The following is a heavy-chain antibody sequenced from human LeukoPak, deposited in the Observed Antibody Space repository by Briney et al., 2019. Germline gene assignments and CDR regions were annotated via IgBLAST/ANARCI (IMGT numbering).Heavy chain of an antibody. V-gene: IGHV3-30*18. CDR3: AKEYSSSYYYYYYMDV. D-gene: IGHD6-6*01. J-gene: IGHJ6*03. CDR1: GFTFSSYG. Sequence: PGGSLRLSCAASGFTFSSYGMHWVRQAPGKGLEWVAVISYDGSNKYYADSVKGRFTISRDNSKNTLYLQMNSLRAEDTAVYYCAKEYSSSYYYYYYMDVWGKGTTVTVSS. CDR2: ISYDGSNK.